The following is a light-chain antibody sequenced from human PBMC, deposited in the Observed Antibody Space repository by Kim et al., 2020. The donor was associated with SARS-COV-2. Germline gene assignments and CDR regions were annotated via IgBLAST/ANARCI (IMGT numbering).Light chain of an antibody. CDR1: QSICVD. J-gene: IGKJ1*01. CDR3: QQLGDSPLWT. CDR2: IAS. V-gene: IGKV1-9*01. Sequence: SVGARATLTCRASQSICVDLASSQQKPGNAPKLLFYIASPLQSGVPSRCSVSVSGTDFTLTISGLQPEDFATYYCQQLGDSPLWTFGQGAKVDI.